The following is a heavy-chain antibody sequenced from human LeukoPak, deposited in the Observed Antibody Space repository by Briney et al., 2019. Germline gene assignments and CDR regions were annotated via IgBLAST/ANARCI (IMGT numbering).Heavy chain of an antibody. Sequence: GGSLRLSCATSGFIFDHFGMNWVRQVPGKGLEWVSGINWDSTSTNYVDSVKGRFTISRDNAENSLYLQMNSLRAEDTALYYCAKDMNSYGSGSSYNPWGPFDSWGQGTLVTVSS. V-gene: IGHV3-20*04. CDR2: INWDSTST. CDR1: GFIFDHFG. D-gene: IGHD3-10*01. CDR3: AKDMNSYGSGSSYNPWGPFDS. J-gene: IGHJ4*02.